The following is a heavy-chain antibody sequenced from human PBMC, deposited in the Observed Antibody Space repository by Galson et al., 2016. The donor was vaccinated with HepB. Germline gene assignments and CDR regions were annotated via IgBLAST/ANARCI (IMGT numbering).Heavy chain of an antibody. CDR2: ITGSGHTT. Sequence: SLRLSCAASGFTFDDYGMSWVRQAPGKGLEWVSAITGSGHTTNYADSVKGRFTISRENLKNTLYLQMISLGAEDTAVYYCAKALTGDQGWYFDLWGRGTLVTVSS. CDR1: GFTFDDYG. D-gene: IGHD7-27*01. J-gene: IGHJ2*01. V-gene: IGHV3-23*01. CDR3: AKALTGDQGWYFDL.